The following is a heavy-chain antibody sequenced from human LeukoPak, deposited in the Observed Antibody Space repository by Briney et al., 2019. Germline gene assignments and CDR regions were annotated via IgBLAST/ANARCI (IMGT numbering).Heavy chain of an antibody. Sequence: PSETLSLTCSVFGGSISSYYWTWIRQPPGKGLEWIGYIYYSGSTNYNPSLRSRVTISVDMSKNQLSLKLNSVTAADTAVYYCASHYFDRNEYYPFNFDYWGHGALVTVSP. CDR1: GGSISSYY. V-gene: IGHV4-59*01. CDR2: IYYSGST. CDR3: ASHYFDRNEYYPFNFDY. J-gene: IGHJ4*01. D-gene: IGHD3-22*01.